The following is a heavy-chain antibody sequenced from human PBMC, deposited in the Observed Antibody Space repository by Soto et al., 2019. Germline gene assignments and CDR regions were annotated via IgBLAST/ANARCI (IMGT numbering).Heavy chain of an antibody. CDR1: GFSLSTSGVG. V-gene: IGHV2-5*02. Sequence: QITLKESGPTLVKPTQTLTLTCTFSGFSLSTSGVGVGWIRQPPGKALEWLALIYWDDDKRYSPSLKSRLPITKDTSKNQVVLTMTNMDPVDTATYYCAHRLDYGNAFDIWGQGTMVTVSS. J-gene: IGHJ3*02. CDR3: AHRLDYGNAFDI. CDR2: IYWDDDK. D-gene: IGHD4-17*01.